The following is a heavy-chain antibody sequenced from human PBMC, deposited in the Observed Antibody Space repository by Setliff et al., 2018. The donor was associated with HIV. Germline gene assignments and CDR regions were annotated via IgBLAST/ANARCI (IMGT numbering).Heavy chain of an antibody. D-gene: IGHD3-10*01. J-gene: IGHJ5*02. Sequence: PSETLSLTCAVYGGSFSGYYWSWIRQPPGKGLEWIGEINHSGSTNYNPSLKSRVTISVDTSKNQFSLKLSSVTAADTAVYYCARVWSYGSGSLSPWGQGTQVTVSS. V-gene: IGHV4-34*01. CDR2: INHSGST. CDR1: GGSFSGYY. CDR3: ARVWSYGSGSLSP.